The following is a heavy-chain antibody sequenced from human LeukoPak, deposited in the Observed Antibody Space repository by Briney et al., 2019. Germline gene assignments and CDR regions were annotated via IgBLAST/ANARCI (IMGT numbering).Heavy chain of an antibody. CDR1: GGSISSYY. D-gene: IGHD3-22*01. CDR2: IYCSGST. CDR3: ARAIYYDSSGYCAFDI. V-gene: IGHV4-59*01. J-gene: IGHJ3*02. Sequence: PSETLSLTCTVSGGSISSYYWSWIRQPPGKGLEWIGYIYCSGSTNYNPSLKSRVTISVDTSKNQFSLKLSSVTAADTAVYYCARAIYYDSSGYCAFDIWGQGTMVTVSS.